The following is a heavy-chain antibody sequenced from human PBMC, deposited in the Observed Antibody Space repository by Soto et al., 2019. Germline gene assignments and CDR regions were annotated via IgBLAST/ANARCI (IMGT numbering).Heavy chain of an antibody. J-gene: IGHJ4*02. CDR2: INHSGST. Sequence: SETLSLTCAVYGGSFSGYYWSWIRQPPGKGLEWIGEINHSGSTNYNPSLKSRVTISVDTSKNQFSLKLSSVTAADTAVYYCARGPTIAVAGTIDYWGQGTLVTVSS. CDR3: ARGPTIAVAGTIDY. CDR1: GGSFSGYY. V-gene: IGHV4-34*01. D-gene: IGHD6-19*01.